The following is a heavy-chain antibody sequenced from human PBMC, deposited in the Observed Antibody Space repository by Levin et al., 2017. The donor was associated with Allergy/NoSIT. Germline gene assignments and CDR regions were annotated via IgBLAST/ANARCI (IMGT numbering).Heavy chain of an antibody. V-gene: IGHV4-30-4*01. J-gene: IGHJ4*02. Sequence: SETLSLTCTVSGGSISSGDYYWSWIRQPPGKGLEWIGYIYYSGSTYYNPSLKSRVTISVDTSKNQFSLKLSSVTAADTAVYYCAREHVDIVATLYYFDYWGQGTLVTVSS. CDR2: IYYSGST. CDR3: AREHVDIVATLYYFDY. D-gene: IGHD5-12*01. CDR1: GGSISSGDYY.